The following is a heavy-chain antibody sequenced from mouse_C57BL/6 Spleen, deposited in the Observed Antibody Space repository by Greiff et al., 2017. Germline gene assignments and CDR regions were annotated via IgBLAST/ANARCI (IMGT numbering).Heavy chain of an antibody. D-gene: IGHD1-1*01. V-gene: IGHV1-50*01. CDR1: GYTFTSYW. Sequence: QVQLQQPGAELVKPGASVKLSCKASGYTFTSYWMQWVKQRPGQGLEWIGEIDPSDSYTNYNQKFKGKATLTVDTSSSTAYMHLSSLTSEDSAVYSCARHYYGSRDFDYWGQGTTLTVSS. CDR2: IDPSDSYT. J-gene: IGHJ2*01. CDR3: ARHYYGSRDFDY.